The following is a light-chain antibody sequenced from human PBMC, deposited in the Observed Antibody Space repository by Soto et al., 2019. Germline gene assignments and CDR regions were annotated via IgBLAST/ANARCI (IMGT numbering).Light chain of an antibody. CDR3: SSYTSSSTWV. CDR2: EVS. Sequence: QSALTQPASVSGSPGQSITISCTGTSSDVGAYNYVSWYQPHPGKAPKLMIYEVSNRPSGVSDRFSGSRSGNTASLTISGLQAEDESDYYCSSYTSSSTWVFGGGTQLTVL. CDR1: SSDVGAYNY. V-gene: IGLV2-14*01. J-gene: IGLJ3*02.